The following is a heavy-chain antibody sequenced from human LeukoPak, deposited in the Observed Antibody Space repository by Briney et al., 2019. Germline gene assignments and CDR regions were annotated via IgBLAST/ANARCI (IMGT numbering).Heavy chain of an antibody. Sequence: GGSLRLSCAASGFTFSSYAMSWVRQVPGKGLEWVSAISGSGGSTYYADSVKGRFTISRDNSKNTLYLQMNSLRAEDTAVYYCALGIEVAVDPYYYYGMDVWGQGTTVTVSS. CDR2: ISGSGGST. D-gene: IGHD2-15*01. CDR3: ALGIEVAVDPYYYYGMDV. J-gene: IGHJ6*02. V-gene: IGHV3-23*01. CDR1: GFTFSSYA.